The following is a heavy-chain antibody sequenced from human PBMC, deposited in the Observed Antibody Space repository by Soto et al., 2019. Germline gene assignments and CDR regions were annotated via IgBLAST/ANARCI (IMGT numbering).Heavy chain of an antibody. CDR2: ISSSGSTI. CDR3: ASRITIAARPLYYYYYYMDV. D-gene: IGHD6-6*01. J-gene: IGHJ6*03. CDR1: GFTFSDYY. V-gene: IGHV3-11*01. Sequence: VQLVESGGGLVKPGGSLRLSCAASGFTFSDYYMSWIRQAPGKGLEWVSYISSSGSTIYYADSVKGRFTISRDNAKNSLYLQMNSLRSEDTVVYYCASRITIAARPLYYYYYYMDVWGKGTTVTVSS.